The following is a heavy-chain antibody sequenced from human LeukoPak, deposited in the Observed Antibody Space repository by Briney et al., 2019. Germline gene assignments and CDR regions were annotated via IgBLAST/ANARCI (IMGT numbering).Heavy chain of an antibody. CDR3: ARRRDFIDF. CDR1: GFTLSDYY. D-gene: IGHD3/OR15-3a*01. J-gene: IGHJ4*02. V-gene: IGHV3-11*01. Sequence: PGGSLRLSCAASGFTLSDYYMSWIRQAPGKGLEWVSYSSSGSTMYYADSVKGRFAISRDNAKNSLYLQMNSLRADDTAVYYCARRRDFIDFWGQGTLVTVSS. CDR2: SSSGSTM.